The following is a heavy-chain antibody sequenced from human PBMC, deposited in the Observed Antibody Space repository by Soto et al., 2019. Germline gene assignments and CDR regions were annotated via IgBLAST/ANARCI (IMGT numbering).Heavy chain of an antibody. CDR2: IVDTGGRT. CDR3: APVPAATSYYGTDV. CDR1: GFNFSNYA. J-gene: IGHJ6*02. Sequence: EEQLLESGGGLVQPGGSLRLSCAASGFNFSNYAMNWVRQAPGKGQEWVSGIVDTGGRTFYADSVKGRFTISRDNSKNTLYLQMSSLRVEGTAVYYCAPVPAATSYYGTDVWGQGTTVTVSS. D-gene: IGHD6-13*01. V-gene: IGHV3-23*01.